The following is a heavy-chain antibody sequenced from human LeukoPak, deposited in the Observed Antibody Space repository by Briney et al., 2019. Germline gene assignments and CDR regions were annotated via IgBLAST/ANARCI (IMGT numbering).Heavy chain of an antibody. D-gene: IGHD6-13*01. CDR3: ARGSDIAAAVKIYGSEF. J-gene: IGHJ4*02. CDR1: GFTFSNFW. Sequence: PGGSLRLSCEASGFTFSNFWMHWGRQVPGKGLLWVSRINGDGSSTSYADPVKGRFTISRDNAKNTLYLQMNSLRVEDTAVYYCARGSDIAAAVKIYGSEFWGQGTLVTVSS. V-gene: IGHV3-74*01. CDR2: INGDGSST.